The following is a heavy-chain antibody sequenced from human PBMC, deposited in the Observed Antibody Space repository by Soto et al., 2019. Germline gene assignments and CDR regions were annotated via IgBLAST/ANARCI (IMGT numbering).Heavy chain of an antibody. CDR1: GVTFSSYA. Sequence: VQLLESGGGLVQPGGSLRLSCAASGVTFSSYAISWVRQAPGKGLEWVSGISFRGGSTYYADSVKGRFTISRDNSKNTLYLLMNRLRAEDTAVYYCAKDPSDYYGSGSYSFWGQGTLVTVSS. V-gene: IGHV3-23*01. CDR2: ISFRGGST. CDR3: AKDPSDYYGSGSYSF. J-gene: IGHJ4*02. D-gene: IGHD3-10*01.